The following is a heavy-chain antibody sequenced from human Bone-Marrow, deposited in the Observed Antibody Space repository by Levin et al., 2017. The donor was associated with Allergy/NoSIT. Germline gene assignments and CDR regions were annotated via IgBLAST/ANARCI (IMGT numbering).Heavy chain of an antibody. V-gene: IGHV3-49*04. J-gene: IGHJ6*02. CDR2: IRSKAYGGTT. D-gene: IGHD1-20*01. CDR1: GFTFGDYA. Sequence: GGSLRLSCTASGFTFGDYAMSWVRQAPGKGLEWVGFIRSKAYGGTTEYAASVKGRFTISRDDSKSIAYLQMNSLKTEDTAVYYCTTEYNWNPSYYGMDVWGQGTTVTVSS. CDR3: TTEYNWNPSYYGMDV.